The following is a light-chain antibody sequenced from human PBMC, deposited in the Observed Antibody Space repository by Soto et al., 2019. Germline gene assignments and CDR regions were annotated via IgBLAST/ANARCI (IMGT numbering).Light chain of an antibody. V-gene: IGKV3-15*01. CDR1: QSVSSN. CDR2: RAS. CDR3: QQYNNWPII. Sequence: EMVMTQSPATLSVSPGERATLSCRASQSVSSNLAWYQQKPGQAPRLLIYRASTRATGIPARFSGSGSGTEFTLTISSLQTEDFALYYCQQYNNWPIIFGQGTRLEIK. J-gene: IGKJ5*01.